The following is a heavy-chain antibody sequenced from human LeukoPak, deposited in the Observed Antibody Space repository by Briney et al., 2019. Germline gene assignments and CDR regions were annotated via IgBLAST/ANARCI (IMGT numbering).Heavy chain of an antibody. CDR3: ASSIVYCSSTSCYFN. CDR1: GFTFSGSA. V-gene: IGHV1-2*02. CDR2: INPNSGGT. Sequence: GGSLRLSCAAPGFTFSGSAMHWVRQAPGQGLEWMGWINPNSGGTNYAQKFQGRVTMTRDTSISTAYMELSRLRSDDTAVYYCASSIVYCSSTSCYFNWGQGTLVTVSS. D-gene: IGHD2-2*01. J-gene: IGHJ4*02.